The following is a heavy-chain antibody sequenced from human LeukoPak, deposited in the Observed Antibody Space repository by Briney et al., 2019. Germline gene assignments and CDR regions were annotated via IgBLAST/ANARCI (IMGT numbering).Heavy chain of an antibody. D-gene: IGHD2-21*02. CDR2: YDGSNK. V-gene: IGHV3-33*01. J-gene: IGHJ4*02. Sequence: YDGSNKYYADSVKGLFTISRDNSKNTLYLQMNSLRAEDTAVYYCARDLHCGGDCYSYYFDYWGQGTLVTVSS. CDR3: ARDLHCGGDCYSYYFDY.